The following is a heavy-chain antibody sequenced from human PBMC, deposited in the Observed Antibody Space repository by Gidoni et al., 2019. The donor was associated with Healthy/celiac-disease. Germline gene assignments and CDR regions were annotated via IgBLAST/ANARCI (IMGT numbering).Heavy chain of an antibody. CDR1: GGSISSSH. CDR3: EREHWKRRRSDNWCDP. CDR2: LYPSGSA. D-gene: IGHD1-1*01. J-gene: IGHJ5*02. Sequence: VQLQESRPGLVKPSETLSLTCTVSGGSISSSHWSWIRQPAGKGLEWIGRLYPSGSANYNPASRSRVAMSVDASKNKFSVKLSSVTAAETDVEYGEREHWKRRRSDNWCDPWGQGTLVTVSS. V-gene: IGHV4-4*07.